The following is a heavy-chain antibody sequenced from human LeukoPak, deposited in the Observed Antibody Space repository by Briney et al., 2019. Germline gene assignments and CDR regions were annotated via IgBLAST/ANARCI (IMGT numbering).Heavy chain of an antibody. J-gene: IGHJ4*02. CDR2: IIPILGTA. CDR3: ARAKAAARPEYFDY. D-gene: IGHD6-6*01. V-gene: IGHV1-69*13. Sequence: SVKVSCKASGGTFSSYAISWVRQAPGQGLEWMGGIIPILGTANYAQKFQGRATITADESTSTAYMELSSLRSEGTAVYYCARAKAAARPEYFDYWGQGTLVTVSS. CDR1: GGTFSSYA.